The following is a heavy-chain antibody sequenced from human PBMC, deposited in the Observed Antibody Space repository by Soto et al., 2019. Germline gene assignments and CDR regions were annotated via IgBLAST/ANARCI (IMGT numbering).Heavy chain of an antibody. V-gene: IGHV1-69*01. D-gene: IGHD3-10*01. J-gene: IGHJ6*02. CDR2: IIPIFGTA. CDR3: ARDLVGTMVRGGACGDYGMDV. CDR1: GGTFSSYA. Sequence: QVQLVQSGAEVKKPGSSVKVSCTASGGTFSSYAISWVRQAPGQGLEWMGGIIPIFGTANYAQKFQGRVTITADESTSTAYMELSSLRSEDTAVYYCARDLVGTMVRGGACGDYGMDVWGQGTTVTVSS.